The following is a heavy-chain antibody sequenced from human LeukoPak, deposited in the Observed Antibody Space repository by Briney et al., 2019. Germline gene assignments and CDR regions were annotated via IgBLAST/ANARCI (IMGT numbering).Heavy chain of an antibody. CDR3: ARSQGWDYYHYMDV. J-gene: IGHJ6*03. Sequence: PGGSLRLSCAASGFTFSSYDMHWVRQATGKGLEWVSAIGTAGDTYYPGSVKGRFTISRENAKNSLYLQMNSLRAGDTAVYYCARSQGWDYYHYMDVWGKGTTVTVSS. CDR2: IGTAGDT. D-gene: IGHD1-26*01. CDR1: GFTFSSYD. V-gene: IGHV3-13*01.